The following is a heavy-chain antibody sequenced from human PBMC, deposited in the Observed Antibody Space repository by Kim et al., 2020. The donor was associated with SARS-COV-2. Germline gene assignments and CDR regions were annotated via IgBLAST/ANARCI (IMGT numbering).Heavy chain of an antibody. CDR3: ARRSLGEFAHLDAFDI. J-gene: IGHJ3*02. CDR2: IYPTDSET. CDR1: EYTFIISW. Sequence: GESLKISCKISEYTFIISWIGWVRQMPGKGLEWMGIIYPTDSETRYSPSFQGQVTISADKSISTVYLQWSSLKASDTAMYYCARRSLGEFAHLDAFDIWGQGTMVTVSS. V-gene: IGHV5-51*01. D-gene: IGHD3-16*01.